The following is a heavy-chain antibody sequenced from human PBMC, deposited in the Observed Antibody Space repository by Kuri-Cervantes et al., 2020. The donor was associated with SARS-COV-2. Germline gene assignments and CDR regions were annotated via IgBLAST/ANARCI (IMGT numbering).Heavy chain of an antibody. CDR2: IYYSGST. V-gene: IGHV4-59*01. J-gene: IGHJ4*02. D-gene: IGHD6-19*01. Sequence: GSLRLSCTVSGGSISSYYWSWIRQPPGKGLEWIGYIYYSGSTNYNPSRKSRVTISVDTSKNQFSLKLSSVTAADTAVYYCAKDPVSGAVAGMFDYWGQGTLVTVSS. CDR1: GGSISSYY. CDR3: AKDPVSGAVAGMFDY.